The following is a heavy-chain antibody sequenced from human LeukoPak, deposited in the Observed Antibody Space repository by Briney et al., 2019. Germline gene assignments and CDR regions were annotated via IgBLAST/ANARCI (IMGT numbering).Heavy chain of an antibody. V-gene: IGHV3-66*02. CDR2: IYSGGST. CDR3: ARGYSYGYGFFDY. J-gene: IGHJ4*02. D-gene: IGHD5-18*01. Sequence: GGSLRLSCAASGFTVSSSYMSWVRQAPGKGVEWVSVIYSGGSTYYADSVKGRFTISRDNSKNTLYLQMNSLRAEDTAVYYCARGYSYGYGFFDYWGQGTLVTVSS. CDR1: GFTVSSSY.